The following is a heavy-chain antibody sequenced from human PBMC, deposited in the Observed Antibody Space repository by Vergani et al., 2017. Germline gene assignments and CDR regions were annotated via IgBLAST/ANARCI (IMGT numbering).Heavy chain of an antibody. V-gene: IGHV1-69*01. CDR3: ARSPYCSGGSCYLAIPFDY. Sequence: QVQLVQSGAEVKKPGSSVKVSCKASGGTFSSYAISWVRQAPGQGLEWMGGIIPIFGTANYAQKFQGRVTITADESTSTAYMELSSRRSEDTAVYYCARSPYCSGGSCYLAIPFDYWGQGTLVTVSS. CDR1: GGTFSSYA. CDR2: IIPIFGTA. D-gene: IGHD2-15*01. J-gene: IGHJ4*02.